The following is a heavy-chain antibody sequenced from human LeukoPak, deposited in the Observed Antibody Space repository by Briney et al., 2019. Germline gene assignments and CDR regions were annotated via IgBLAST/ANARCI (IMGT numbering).Heavy chain of an antibody. D-gene: IGHD5-18*01. J-gene: IGHJ4*02. Sequence: PSETLSLTCTVSGGSISSSSAYWGWIRRPPGKGLEWIGSIYYSKNTYYNPSLKSRVTISADTSKNQFSLTLGSVSATDTAVYYCVSPRGFSYGYFDYWGQGTLVTVSS. CDR1: GGSISSSSAY. CDR2: IYYSKNT. CDR3: VSPRGFSYGYFDY. V-gene: IGHV4-39*01.